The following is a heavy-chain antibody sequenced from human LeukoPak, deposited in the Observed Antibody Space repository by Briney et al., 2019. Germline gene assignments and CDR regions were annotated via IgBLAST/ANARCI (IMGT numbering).Heavy chain of an antibody. CDR1: GGSISSYY. J-gene: IGHJ5*02. V-gene: IGHV4-59*01. CDR3: ARGGYYGSGNDFRFDP. Sequence: SETLSLTCTVSGGSISSYYWSWIRQPPGKGLEWIGYFYYSGSTNYNPSLKSRVTISVDTSKNQFSLKLGSVTPADTAVYYCARGGYYGSGNDFRFDPWGQGTLVTVSS. CDR2: FYYSGST. D-gene: IGHD3-10*01.